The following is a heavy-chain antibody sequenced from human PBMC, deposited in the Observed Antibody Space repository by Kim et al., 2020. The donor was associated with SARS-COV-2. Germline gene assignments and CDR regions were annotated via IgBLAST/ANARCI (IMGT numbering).Heavy chain of an antibody. J-gene: IGHJ3*02. D-gene: IGHD3-22*01. CDR2: IGTAGDT. V-gene: IGHV3-13*01. CDR3: ARMSSVGAFDI. CDR1: GFTFSSYD. Sequence: GGSLRLSCAASGFTFSSYDMHWVRQATGKGLEWVSAIGTAGDTYYPGSVKGRFTISRENAKNSLYLQMNSLRAGDTAVYYCARMSSVGAFDIWGQGTMVTVSS.